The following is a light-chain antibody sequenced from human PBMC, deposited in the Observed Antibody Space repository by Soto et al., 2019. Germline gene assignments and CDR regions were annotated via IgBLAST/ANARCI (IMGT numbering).Light chain of an antibody. CDR1: SSDVGGYDY. Sequence: QSALTQPASVSGSPGQSITISCTGTSSDVGGYDYVSWYQQYPDKAPKLMIFEVSNRPSGVSNRFSGSKSGNTASLTISGLQAEDEADYYCSAYAGSSVLFGGGTNSPS. CDR2: EVS. CDR3: SAYAGSSVL. J-gene: IGLJ2*01. V-gene: IGLV2-14*01.